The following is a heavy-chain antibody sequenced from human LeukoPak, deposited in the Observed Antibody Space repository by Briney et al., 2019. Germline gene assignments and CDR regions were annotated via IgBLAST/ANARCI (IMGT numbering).Heavy chain of an antibody. Sequence: PSETLSLTCAVYGGSFSGYYWSWIRQPPGKGPEWIGEINHSGSTKYNPSLKSRVTTSVDTSKNQFSLKLSSVTAADTSVYYCARGYCRGGSCQVFDYWGQGTLVTVSS. D-gene: IGHD2-15*01. V-gene: IGHV4-34*01. CDR2: INHSGST. J-gene: IGHJ4*02. CDR3: ARGYCRGGSCQVFDY. CDR1: GGSFSGYY.